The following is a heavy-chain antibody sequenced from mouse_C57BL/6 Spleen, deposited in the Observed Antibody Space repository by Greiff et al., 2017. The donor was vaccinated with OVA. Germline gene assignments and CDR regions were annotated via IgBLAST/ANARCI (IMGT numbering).Heavy chain of an antibody. D-gene: IGHD2-5*01. CDR3: ARRVAYYSNPGYFDY. V-gene: IGHV1-55*01. CDR2: IYPGSGST. CDR1: GYTFTSYW. J-gene: IGHJ2*01. Sequence: VQLQQPGAELVKPGASVKMSCKASGYTFTSYWITWVKQRPGQGLEWIGDIYPGSGSTNYNEKFKSKATLTVDTSSSTAYLQLSSLTSEDSAVYYCARRVAYYSNPGYFDYWGKGTTLTVSS.